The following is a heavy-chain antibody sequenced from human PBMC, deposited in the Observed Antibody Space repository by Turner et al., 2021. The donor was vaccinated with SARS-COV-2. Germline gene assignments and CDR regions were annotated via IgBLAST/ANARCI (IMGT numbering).Heavy chain of an antibody. Sequence: QVQLVQSGAEVKKPGAPVKVSCKVSGYTLIELSMHWVRQAPGKGLEGMGGFDPEDGETIYAQKFQGRVTMTEDTSTDTAYMELSSLRSEDTAVYYCATGYAYCGADCSIDYWGQGTLVTVSS. CDR2: FDPEDGET. CDR3: ATGYAYCGADCSIDY. CDR1: GYTLIELS. D-gene: IGHD2-21*02. J-gene: IGHJ4*02. V-gene: IGHV1-24*01.